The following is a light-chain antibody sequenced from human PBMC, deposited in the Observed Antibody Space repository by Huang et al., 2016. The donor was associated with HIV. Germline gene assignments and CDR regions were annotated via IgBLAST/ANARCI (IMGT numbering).Light chain of an antibody. CDR1: QGISTY. CDR3: QQVNSYPRT. V-gene: IGKV1-9*01. CDR2: AAS. J-gene: IGKJ3*01. Sequence: IQLTQSPSSLSASVGDRVTITCRASQGISTYLAWYPQRPGKAPDLLIYAASTLQSGVPSRFSGSGSGTDFTLTISSLQAEDSATYYCQQVNSYPRTFGPGTKVEIK.